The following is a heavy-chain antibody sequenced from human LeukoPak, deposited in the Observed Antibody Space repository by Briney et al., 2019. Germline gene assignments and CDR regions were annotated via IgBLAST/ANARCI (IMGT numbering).Heavy chain of an antibody. Sequence: ASVKVSCKASGGTFSSYAISWVRQAPGQGLEWMGRIIPILGIANYAQKFQGRVTITADKSTSTAYMELSSLRSEDTAVYYCAREGTDDALDIWGQGTMVTVSS. CDR1: GGTFSSYA. CDR2: IIPILGIA. V-gene: IGHV1-69*04. CDR3: AREGTDDALDI. J-gene: IGHJ3*02. D-gene: IGHD1-1*01.